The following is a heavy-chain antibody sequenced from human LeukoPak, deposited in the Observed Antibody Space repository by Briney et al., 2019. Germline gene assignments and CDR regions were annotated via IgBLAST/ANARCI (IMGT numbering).Heavy chain of an antibody. CDR3: TKSDWFDP. V-gene: IGHV3-74*01. J-gene: IGHJ5*02. CDR1: GFTFSSYA. CDR2: IKGDGSST. Sequence: PGRSLRLSCAASGFTFSSYAMHWLRQAPGKGLVWVSRIKGDGSSTSYADSVKGRFTISRDNAKNTLYLQMNSLRAEDTAVYYCTKSDWFDPWGQGTLVIVSS.